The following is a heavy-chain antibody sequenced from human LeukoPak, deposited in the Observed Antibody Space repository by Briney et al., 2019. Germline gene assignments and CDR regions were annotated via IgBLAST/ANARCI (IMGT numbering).Heavy chain of an antibody. V-gene: IGHV3-9*03. D-gene: IGHD5-24*01. CDR3: ARGMATGGRFDY. Sequence: GRSLRLSCAASGFTFDDYAMHWVRQAPGKGLEWVSGISWNSGSIGYADSVKGRFTISRDNAKNSLFLQMNSLRAEDMALYYCARGMATGGRFDYWGQGTLVTFSS. CDR2: ISWNSGSI. CDR1: GFTFDDYA. J-gene: IGHJ4*02.